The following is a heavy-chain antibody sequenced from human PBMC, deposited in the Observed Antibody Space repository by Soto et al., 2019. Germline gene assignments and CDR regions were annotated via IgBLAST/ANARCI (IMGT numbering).Heavy chain of an antibody. V-gene: IGHV4-4*08. J-gene: IGHJ5*02. CDR3: ARDSSAVRGWFDP. CDR1: GGSISSYY. Sequence: QVQLQESGPRLVKPSETLSLTCTVSGGSISSYYWSWIRQPPGKGLEWIGYIDSSGNTNYNPSLKSRVTASVDVSQNHFSLKLSSATAADTAVYYCARDSSAVRGWFDPWGQGTLVTVSP. D-gene: IGHD6-19*01. CDR2: IDSSGNT.